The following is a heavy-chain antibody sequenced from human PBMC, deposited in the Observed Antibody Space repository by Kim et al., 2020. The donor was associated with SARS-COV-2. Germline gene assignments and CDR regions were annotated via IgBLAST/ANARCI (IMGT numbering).Heavy chain of an antibody. CDR2: IYYSGST. CDR3: ARVEYYYDSSGYHYYFDY. D-gene: IGHD3-22*01. CDR1: GGSVSSGSYY. V-gene: IGHV4-61*01. J-gene: IGHJ4*02. Sequence: SETLSLTCTVSGGSVSSGSYYWSWIRQPPGKGLEWIGYIYYSGSTKYNPSLKSRVTISVDTSKNQFSLKLSSVIAADTAVYYCARVEYYYDSSGYHYYFDYWGQGTLVTVSS.